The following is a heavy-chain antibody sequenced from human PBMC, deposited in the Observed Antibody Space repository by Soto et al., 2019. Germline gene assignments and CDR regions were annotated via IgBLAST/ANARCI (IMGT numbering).Heavy chain of an antibody. CDR3: AKDLARWFGGTTDY. CDR2: ISYDGSNK. J-gene: IGHJ4*02. V-gene: IGHV3-30*18. D-gene: IGHD3-10*01. Sequence: QVQLVESGGGVVQPGRSLRLSCAASGFTFSSYGMHWVRQAPGKGLEWVAVISYDGSNKYYADSVKGRFTISRDNSKNTLYLQMNSLRAEDTAVYYCAKDLARWFGGTTDYWGQGTLVTVSS. CDR1: GFTFSSYG.